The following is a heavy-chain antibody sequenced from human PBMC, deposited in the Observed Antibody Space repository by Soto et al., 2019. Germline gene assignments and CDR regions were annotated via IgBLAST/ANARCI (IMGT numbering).Heavy chain of an antibody. J-gene: IGHJ5*02. CDR1: GYTFTSYG. D-gene: IGHD7-27*01. CDR2: ISAYNGNT. V-gene: IGHV1-18*01. Sequence: ASVKVSCKASGYTFTSYGISWVRQAPGQGLEWMGWISAYNGNTNYAQKLQGRVTMTTDTSTSTAYMELRSLRSDDTAVYYCARFFQGRVDFLGIGNWFDPWGQGTLVTVSS. CDR3: ARFFQGRVDFLGIGNWFDP.